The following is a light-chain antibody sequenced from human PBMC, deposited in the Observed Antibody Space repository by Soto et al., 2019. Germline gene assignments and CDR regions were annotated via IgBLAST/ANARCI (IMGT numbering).Light chain of an antibody. CDR3: QQRSNWPQVT. CDR2: DAS. Sequence: MVLTQSPGTLSLSPGERATLSCRAIQSVSSNSLAWYQQKPGQAPRLLIYDASNRATGIPARFSGSGSGTDFTLTISSLEPEDFAVYYCQQRSNWPQVTFGQGTRLEI. J-gene: IGKJ5*01. V-gene: IGKV3-11*01. CDR1: QSVSSNS.